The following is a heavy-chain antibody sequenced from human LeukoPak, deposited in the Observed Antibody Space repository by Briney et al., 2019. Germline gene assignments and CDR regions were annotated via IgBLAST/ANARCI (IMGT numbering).Heavy chain of an antibody. V-gene: IGHV3-30*03. J-gene: IGHJ4*02. Sequence: PGGSLRLSCAASGFTFSSYGMHWVRQAPGEGLEWVAVISYDGSNKYYADSVKGRFTISRDNSKNTLYLQMNSLRAEDTAVYYCASSAYYFDYWGQGTLVTVSS. CDR2: ISYDGSNK. CDR1: GFTFSSYG. CDR3: ASSAYYFDY.